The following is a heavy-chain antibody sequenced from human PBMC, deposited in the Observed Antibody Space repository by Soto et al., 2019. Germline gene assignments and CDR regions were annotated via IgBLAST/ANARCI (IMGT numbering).Heavy chain of an antibody. V-gene: IGHV4-39*01. D-gene: IGHD6-6*01. J-gene: IGHJ4*02. CDR1: GVSISSISHY. CDR3: ARHARKNEFDX. CDR2: CYQSGNT. Sequence: SETLSLTCSVSGVSISSISHYWAWIRQAPGQGLEWIGSCYQSGNTYYNPSLRNRVAVSVDTSTNQISLRVKSVTASDTGVYLCARHARKNEFDXWGQGTPVTVSX.